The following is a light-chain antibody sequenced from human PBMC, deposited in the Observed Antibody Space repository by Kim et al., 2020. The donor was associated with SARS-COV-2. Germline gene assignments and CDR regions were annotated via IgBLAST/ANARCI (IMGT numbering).Light chain of an antibody. V-gene: IGKV3-20*01. J-gene: IGKJ1*01. CDR1: QSVSSNY. CDR2: GAS. CDR3: QQYGSSPRT. Sequence: AAGERATPSCRASQSVSSNYLAWYQQKPGQAPRLLIYGASSRATGIPDRFSGSGSGTDFTLTISRLEPDDFAVYYCQQYGSSPRTFGQGTKVEIK.